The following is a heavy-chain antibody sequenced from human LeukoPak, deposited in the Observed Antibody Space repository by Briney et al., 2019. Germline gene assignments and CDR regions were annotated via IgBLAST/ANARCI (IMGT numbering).Heavy chain of an antibody. Sequence: PGGSLSLSCAASGFTFSSYAMHWVRQAPGKGLEYVSGISNNGGSTFYANSVKGRFTISRDNSQNTLYLQMGSLRPEDMAVYYCARGHVMVVAATPNYSGQGTLVTVSS. V-gene: IGHV3-64*01. CDR1: GFTFSSYA. CDR3: ARGHVMVVAATPNY. CDR2: ISNNGGST. D-gene: IGHD2-15*01. J-gene: IGHJ4*02.